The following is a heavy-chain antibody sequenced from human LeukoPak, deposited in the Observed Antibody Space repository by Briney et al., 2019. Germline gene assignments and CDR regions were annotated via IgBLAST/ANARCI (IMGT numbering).Heavy chain of an antibody. J-gene: IGHJ5*02. V-gene: IGHV3-7*01. D-gene: IGHD3-10*01. CDR3: ARDSSRGLDWFDP. CDR1: GFTFNSHW. CDR2: IKQDGSEK. Sequence: GGSLRLSCAASGFTFNSHWMNWVRQAPGKGLEWVANIKQDGSEKYYVDSVKGRFTVSRDNAKNSLYLQMNSLRGEDTAVDYCARDSSRGLDWFDPWGQGTLVTVSS.